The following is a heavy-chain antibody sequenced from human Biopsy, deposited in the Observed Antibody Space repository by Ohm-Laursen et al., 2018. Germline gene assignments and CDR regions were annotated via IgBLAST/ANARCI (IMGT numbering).Heavy chain of an antibody. CDR3: ARDPRYGYGSYFDY. D-gene: IGHD3-10*01. Sequence: ASVKVSCKASGYTFTGYYMHWVRQAPGQGLEWMGWINPNSGVTNYAQRFQGRVTMTRDTSIDTAYMELSRLRSDDTAVYYCARDPRYGYGSYFDYWGQGTLVAVSS. CDR2: INPNSGVT. V-gene: IGHV1-2*02. J-gene: IGHJ4*02. CDR1: GYTFTGYY.